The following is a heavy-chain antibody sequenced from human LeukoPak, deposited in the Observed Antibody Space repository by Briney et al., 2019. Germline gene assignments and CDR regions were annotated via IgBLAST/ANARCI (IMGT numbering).Heavy chain of an antibody. CDR1: SGSFSSYQ. Sequence: SETLSLTCAVYSGSFSSYQWNWIRQPPGKGLEWIGEISHRGTTNYNPSLKSRVTMSVDTSKNQFSLKLSSVTAADTAVYYCARHARSGYRNGFDAFDIWGQGTMVTVSS. V-gene: IGHV4-34*01. CDR3: ARHARSGYRNGFDAFDI. D-gene: IGHD5-18*01. J-gene: IGHJ3*02. CDR2: ISHRGTT.